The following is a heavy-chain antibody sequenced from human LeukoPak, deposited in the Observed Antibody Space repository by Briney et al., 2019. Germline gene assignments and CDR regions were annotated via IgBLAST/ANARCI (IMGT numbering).Heavy chain of an antibody. V-gene: IGHV3-23*01. D-gene: IGHD3-22*01. CDR3: AKDPCLTMIVVVPGVFDY. J-gene: IGHJ4*02. Sequence: GGSLRLSCAASGFTFSSYAMSWVRQAPGKGLEWVSAISGSGGSTYYADSVKGRFTISRDNSKNTLYLQMNSLRAEDTAVYYCAKDPCLTMIVVVPGVFDYWGQGTLVTVSS. CDR1: GFTFSSYA. CDR2: ISGSGGST.